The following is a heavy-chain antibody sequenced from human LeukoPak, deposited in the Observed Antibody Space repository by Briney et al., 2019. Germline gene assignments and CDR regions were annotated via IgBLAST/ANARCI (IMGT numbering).Heavy chain of an antibody. CDR2: INRDGSST. CDR1: GFTFSSYW. V-gene: IGHV3-74*01. Sequence: GGSLRLSCAASGFTFSSYWMHWVRQAPGKGLVWVSRINRDGSSTNYADSVKGRFTISRDNARDTLYLQMSSLRAEDTAVYYCARRTSEGYDYFDYWGQGTLVTVSS. D-gene: IGHD1-1*01. CDR3: ARRTSEGYDYFDY. J-gene: IGHJ4*02.